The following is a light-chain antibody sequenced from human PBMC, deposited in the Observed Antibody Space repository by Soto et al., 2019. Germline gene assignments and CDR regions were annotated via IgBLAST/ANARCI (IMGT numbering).Light chain of an antibody. CDR1: QSVSSY. J-gene: IGKJ4*01. Sequence: EIVLTQSPGTLSLSPGERATLSCRASQSVSSYLAWYQQKPGQAPRLLTYGVSSRATGIPDRFSGSGSGTDFTLTISRLEPEDFAVYYCQQYVTSPLTFGGGTKVDNK. V-gene: IGKV3-20*01. CDR3: QQYVTSPLT. CDR2: GVS.